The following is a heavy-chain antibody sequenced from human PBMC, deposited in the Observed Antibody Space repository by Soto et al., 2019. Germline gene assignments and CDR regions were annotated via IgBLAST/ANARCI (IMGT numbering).Heavy chain of an antibody. D-gene: IGHD3-22*01. CDR1: GFTFSSYA. J-gene: IGHJ4*02. V-gene: IGHV3-23*01. Sequence: GGSLRLSCAASGFTFSSYAMSWVRQAPGKGLEWVSAISGRGGSTYYADSVKGRFTISRDNSKNTLYLQMNSLRAEDTAVYYCAKKYYYDSSGYYFWDYWGQGTLVTVSS. CDR3: AKKYYYDSSGYYFWDY. CDR2: ISGRGGST.